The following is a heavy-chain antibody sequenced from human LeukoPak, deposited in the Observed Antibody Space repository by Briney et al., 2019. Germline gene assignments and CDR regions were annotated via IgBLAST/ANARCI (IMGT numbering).Heavy chain of an antibody. J-gene: IGHJ1*01. CDR3: ARRRYYDGSGYLE. Sequence: PSETLSLTCSVSGDSVSRSDSYWDWICQPPGKGLEWIGTIYYSGRTYYSPSLKSRVTMSVDPSNNQFSLNLRSVTAADTALYYCARRRYYDGSGYLEWGQGTLLSVSS. CDR2: IYYSGRT. CDR1: GDSVSRSDSY. V-gene: IGHV4-39*01. D-gene: IGHD3-22*01.